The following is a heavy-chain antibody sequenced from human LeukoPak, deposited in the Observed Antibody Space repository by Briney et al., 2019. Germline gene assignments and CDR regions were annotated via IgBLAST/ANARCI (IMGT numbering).Heavy chain of an antibody. V-gene: IGHV3-30*18. J-gene: IGHJ6*02. D-gene: IGHD4-23*01. CDR1: GFTFSSYG. CDR3: AKSFYGGGTYGMDV. Sequence: GGSLRLSCAASGFTFSSYGMHWVRQAPGKGLEWVAVISYEGSNKYYADSVKGRFTISRDNSKNTLYLQMNSLRAEDTAVYYCAKSFYGGGTYGMDVWGQGTTVTVSS. CDR2: ISYEGSNK.